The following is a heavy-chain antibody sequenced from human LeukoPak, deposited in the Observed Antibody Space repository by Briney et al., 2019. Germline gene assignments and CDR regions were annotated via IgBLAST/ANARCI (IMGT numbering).Heavy chain of an antibody. J-gene: IGHJ4*02. D-gene: IGHD6-19*01. CDR3: ARDRGWAVDF. Sequence: PGGSLRLSCAASGFTFTSFGIHWVRQAPGKGLEWVASIQSDGNNKYYADSKKGRFAISKDNSKNTVYMQMNSLRVEDTAVYYCARDRGWAVDFWGQGALVTVSS. CDR2: IQSDGNNK. V-gene: IGHV3-30*02. CDR1: GFTFTSFG.